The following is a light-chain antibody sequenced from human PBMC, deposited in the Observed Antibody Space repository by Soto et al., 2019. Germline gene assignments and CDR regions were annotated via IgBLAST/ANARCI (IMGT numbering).Light chain of an antibody. Sequence: DIQMTQSPSSLSASVGDRVTITCQASQDISNYLNWYQQKPGKAPKLLIYDASNLETGVPSRFSGSGSGTDFTFTISSLQPEDIATYYCQQYVNVLSLTFGGGTKVEIK. J-gene: IGKJ4*01. CDR2: DAS. V-gene: IGKV1-33*01. CDR3: QQYVNVLSLT. CDR1: QDISNY.